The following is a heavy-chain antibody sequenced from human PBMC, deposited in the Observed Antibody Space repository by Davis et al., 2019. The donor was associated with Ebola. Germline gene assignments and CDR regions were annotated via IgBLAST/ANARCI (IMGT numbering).Heavy chain of an antibody. CDR2: VYNSEST. Sequence: SETLSLTCTVSGGSISDSLYYWGWIRQPPEKGLEWIGSVYNSESTKYNPSLKSRVTISVDTSKNQFSLKLSSVTAADTAVYYCARGEYYYGSGSIRFDPWGQGTLVTVSS. CDR1: GGSISDSLYY. CDR3: ARGEYYYGSGSIRFDP. J-gene: IGHJ5*02. V-gene: IGHV4-39*07. D-gene: IGHD3-10*01.